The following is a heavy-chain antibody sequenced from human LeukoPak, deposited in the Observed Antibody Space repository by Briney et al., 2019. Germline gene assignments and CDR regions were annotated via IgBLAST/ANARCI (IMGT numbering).Heavy chain of an antibody. CDR1: GYTFTGYY. J-gene: IGHJ5*02. CDR3: ARDIYCSSTSWYVWEGNWFDP. D-gene: IGHD2-2*01. CDR2: INPNSGGT. Sequence: ASVKVSCKASGYTFTGYYMHWVRQAPGQGLEWMGWINPNSGGTNYAQKFQGRVTMTRDTSISTAYMELSRLRSDDTAVYYCARDIYCSSTSWYVWEGNWFDPWGQGTLVTVSS. V-gene: IGHV1-2*02.